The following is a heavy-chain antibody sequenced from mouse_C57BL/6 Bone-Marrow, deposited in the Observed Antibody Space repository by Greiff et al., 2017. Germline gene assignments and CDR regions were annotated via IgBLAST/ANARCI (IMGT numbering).Heavy chain of an antibody. V-gene: IGHV1-82*01. CDR1: GYAFSSSW. CDR3: ASPGRD. J-gene: IGHJ3*01. Sequence: VQGVESGPELVKPGASVKISCKASGYAFSSSWMNWVKQRPGKGLEWIGRIYPGDGDTNYNGKFKGKATLTADKSSSTAYMQLSSLTSEDSAVYFCASPGRDWGQGTLVTVSA. CDR2: IYPGDGDT.